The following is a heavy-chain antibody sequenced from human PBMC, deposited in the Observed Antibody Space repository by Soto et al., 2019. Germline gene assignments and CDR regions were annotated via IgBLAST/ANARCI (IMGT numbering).Heavy chain of an antibody. V-gene: IGHV3-30-3*02. Sequence: QVRLVESGGGVVQPGKSLRLSCAASGFTFSDYAMYWVRQAPGKGLEWVAVISYDGSNHYYADFLKGRFTISSDTSKNTLYLQMNSLRAEDTAVYYCAKSGVTWIQLCHFDYWGQGTLVTVSS. D-gene: IGHD5-18*01. CDR2: ISYDGSNH. CDR3: AKSGVTWIQLCHFDY. J-gene: IGHJ4*02. CDR1: GFTFSDYA.